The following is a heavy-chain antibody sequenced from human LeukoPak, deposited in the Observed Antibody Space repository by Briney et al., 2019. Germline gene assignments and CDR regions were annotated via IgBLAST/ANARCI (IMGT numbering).Heavy chain of an antibody. CDR1: GFTVSSRY. CDR2: IYSGGSA. CDR3: ARYDYTYDYFDY. D-gene: IGHD5-24*01. Sequence: GGSLRLSCAASGFTVSSRYMSWVRQAPGKGLEWVSVIYSGGSAYYADSVKGRFTIPRDNSKNTLCLQMNSLRAEDTAVYYCARYDYTYDYFDYWGQGTLVTVSS. J-gene: IGHJ4*02. V-gene: IGHV3-53*01.